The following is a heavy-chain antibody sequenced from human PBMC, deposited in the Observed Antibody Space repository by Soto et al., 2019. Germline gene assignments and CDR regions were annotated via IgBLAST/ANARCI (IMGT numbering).Heavy chain of an antibody. Sequence: QSVPSSVAEGSSGGDSDHRIMKKKPPGAGLEWIGYIYFSGTTNYNPSLESRVTILVDSSKNQFSLKLSSVTAADTAVYYCARIPDSGDYVEYWGQGTLVTVSS. CDR2: IYFSGTT. CDR1: EGSSGGDSDH. CDR3: ARIPDSGDYVEY. D-gene: IGHD4-17*01. V-gene: IGHV4-61*01. J-gene: IGHJ4*02.